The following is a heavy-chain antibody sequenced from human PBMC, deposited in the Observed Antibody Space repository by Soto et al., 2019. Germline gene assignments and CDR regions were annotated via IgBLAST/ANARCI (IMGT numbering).Heavy chain of an antibody. CDR1: GFTFRNAW. CDR3: ATVYCATTSCYAPFDY. V-gene: IGHV3-15*01. J-gene: IGHJ4*02. Sequence: GGPLRLSCAASGFTFRNAWMSWVRQAPGKGLEWIGRIKTNSDGGTVDYASPVKGRFTISRDDSKSMLYLDLNSLKTEDTGVYFCATVYCATTSCYAPFDYWGKETLVTVSS. CDR2: IKTNSDGGTV. D-gene: IGHD2-2*01.